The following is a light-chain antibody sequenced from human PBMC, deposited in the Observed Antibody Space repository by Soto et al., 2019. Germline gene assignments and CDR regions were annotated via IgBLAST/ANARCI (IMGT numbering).Light chain of an antibody. CDR3: SSYRRSSTYV. J-gene: IGLJ1*01. CDR2: EVT. CDR1: SSDVGSYNY. Sequence: HSALTQPASVSGSPGQSITISCTGTSSDVGSYNYVSWHQQHPGQAPKLMIYEVTTRASGVPDRFSASKSGNTASLTISGLKAGDEADYYCSSYRRSSTYVFGTGTKVTVL. V-gene: IGLV2-14*01.